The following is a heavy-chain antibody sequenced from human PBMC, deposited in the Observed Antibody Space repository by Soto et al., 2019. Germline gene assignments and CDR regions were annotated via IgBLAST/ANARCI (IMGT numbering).Heavy chain of an antibody. CDR1: GFTFSSYG. CDR2: ISGSGDST. CDR3: AKQSPYTNSWYDIDY. Sequence: EVQLLESGGGLVQPGGSLRLSCAASGFTFSSYGLKWVRQAPGEGLEWVSGISGSGDSTHYADSVKGRFTISRDNSKRTLYLQMNSLRAEDTAIYYCAKQSPYTNSWYDIDYWGQGTLVTVSS. V-gene: IGHV3-23*01. D-gene: IGHD6-13*01. J-gene: IGHJ4*02.